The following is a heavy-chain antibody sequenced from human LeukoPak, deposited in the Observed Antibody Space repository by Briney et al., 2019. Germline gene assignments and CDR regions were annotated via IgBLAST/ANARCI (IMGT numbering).Heavy chain of an antibody. CDR2: INHSGST. D-gene: IGHD6-13*01. CDR3: AREANIAAAIVWFDP. CDR1: GVSFSGYY. Sequence: PSETLSLTCAVYGVSFSGYYWNWIRQPPGKGLEWLGEINHSGSTNYNPSLKSRVTISVDTSKNQFSLKLSSVTAADTAVYYCAREANIAAAIVWFDPWGQGTLVTVSS. J-gene: IGHJ5*02. V-gene: IGHV4-34*01.